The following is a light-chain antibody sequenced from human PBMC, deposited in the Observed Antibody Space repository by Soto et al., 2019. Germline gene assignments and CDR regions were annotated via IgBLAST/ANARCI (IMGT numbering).Light chain of an antibody. CDR2: GAS. CDR1: QSVSSSY. CDR3: QQFGSSSWT. J-gene: IGKJ1*01. Sequence: ESVLTQSPGTLSLSPGEKATLSCRASQSVSSSYLAWYQQKPGQAPRLLIYGASSRATGIPDRFRGSGSGTDLTLTVSRLEPEDFAVYYCQQFGSSSWTFGQGTKVQIK. V-gene: IGKV3-20*01.